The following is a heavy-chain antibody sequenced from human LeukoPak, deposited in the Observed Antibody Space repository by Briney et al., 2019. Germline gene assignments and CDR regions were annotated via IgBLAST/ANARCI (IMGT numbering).Heavy chain of an antibody. D-gene: IGHD5-18*01. Sequence: EASVKLSCKASGYTFTSYGISWVRQAPGQGLEWMGWISAYNGNTNYAQKLQGRVTMTTDTSTSTAYMELRSLRSDDTAVYYCARGTAMSFLYYFDYWGQGTLVTVSS. J-gene: IGHJ4*02. CDR3: ARGTAMSFLYYFDY. CDR1: GYTFTSYG. V-gene: IGHV1-18*04. CDR2: ISAYNGNT.